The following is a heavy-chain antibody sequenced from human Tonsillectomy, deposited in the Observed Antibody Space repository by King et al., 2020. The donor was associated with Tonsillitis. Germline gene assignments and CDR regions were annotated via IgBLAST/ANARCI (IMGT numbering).Heavy chain of an antibody. Sequence: LQLQESGPGLVKPSETLSLTCTVSSGSISSASYYRGWIRLPPGMGLEWIGSVYYSGSTYYNPSLKSRVTISVDTSKNQFSLKLSSVTAADTAVYYCARIQWLANYYYYYMDVWGKGTTVTVSS. CDR2: VYYSGST. V-gene: IGHV4-39*01. CDR3: ARIQWLANYYYYYMDV. J-gene: IGHJ6*03. D-gene: IGHD6-19*01. CDR1: SGSISSASYY.